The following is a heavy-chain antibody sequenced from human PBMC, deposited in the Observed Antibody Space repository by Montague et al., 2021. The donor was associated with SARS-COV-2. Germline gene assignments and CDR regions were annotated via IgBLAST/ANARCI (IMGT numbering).Heavy chain of an antibody. CDR3: VKIRAYYFDY. Sequence: SLRLSCPASGFTFEDHAMHWVRQAPGKGLEWDSSISWNSGYLDYXESVKGRFTISRDNAKNSLYLEMDSLRVEDTALYYCVKIRAYYFDYWGQGTLVTVSS. CDR2: ISWNSGYL. CDR1: GFTFEDHA. V-gene: IGHV3-9*01. J-gene: IGHJ4*02.